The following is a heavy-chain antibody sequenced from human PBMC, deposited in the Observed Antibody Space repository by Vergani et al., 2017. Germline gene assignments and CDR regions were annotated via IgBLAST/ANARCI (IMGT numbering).Heavy chain of an antibody. J-gene: IGHJ4*02. CDR1: GASVNSYY. Sequence: QLHLQESGPGLVKPSETLSLTCTVSGASVNSYYWSWIRQPPGKGLEWMGYVSFRGDTLYDPPVKGRMTISLNTSSNQFSLYLTSVTAADTAVYYCARSRIYYGAGSPDYWGQGTLVTVSS. CDR2: VSFRGDT. D-gene: IGHD3-10*01. V-gene: IGHV4-59*02. CDR3: ARSRIYYGAGSPDY.